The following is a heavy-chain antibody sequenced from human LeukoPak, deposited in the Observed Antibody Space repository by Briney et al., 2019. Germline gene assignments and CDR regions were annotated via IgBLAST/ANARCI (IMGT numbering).Heavy chain of an antibody. CDR3: AKDGRIAVAGTLGGDWFDP. Sequence: GGSLRLSCAASGFTFSSYAMSWVHQAPGKGLESVSAISGSGGSTYYADSVKGRFTTSRDNSKNTLYLQMNSLRAEDTAVYYCAKDGRIAVAGTLGGDWFDPWGQGTLVTVSS. J-gene: IGHJ5*02. V-gene: IGHV3-23*01. CDR2: ISGSGGST. CDR1: GFTFSSYA. D-gene: IGHD6-19*01.